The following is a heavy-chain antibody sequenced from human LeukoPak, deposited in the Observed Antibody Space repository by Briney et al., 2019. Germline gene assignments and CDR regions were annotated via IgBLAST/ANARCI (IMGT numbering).Heavy chain of an antibody. D-gene: IGHD3-3*01. V-gene: IGHV3-23*01. CDR3: AKDQDDWSYYYYYMDV. CDR1: GFTSSGYW. Sequence: PGGSLRLSCAASGFTSSGYWMHWVRQAPGKGLEWVSAIGGSGGSTYYADSVKGRFTISRDNSKNTLYLQMNSLRAEDTAVYYCAKDQDDWSYYYYYMDVWGKGTTVTVSS. J-gene: IGHJ6*03. CDR2: IGGSGGST.